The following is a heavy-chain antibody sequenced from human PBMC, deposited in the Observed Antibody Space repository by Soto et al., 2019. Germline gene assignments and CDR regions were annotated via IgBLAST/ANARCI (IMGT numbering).Heavy chain of an antibody. J-gene: IGHJ5*02. CDR2: MNPNSGNT. CDR1: GFTFTSYD. CDR3: ARERSAAGTGWFDP. D-gene: IGHD6-13*01. Sequence: ASVKVSCKASGFTFTSYDINWVRQATGQGLEWMGWMNPNSGNTGYAQKFQGRVTMTRNTSISTAYMELSSLRSEDTAVYYCARERSAAGTGWFDPWGQGTLVTVSS. V-gene: IGHV1-8*01.